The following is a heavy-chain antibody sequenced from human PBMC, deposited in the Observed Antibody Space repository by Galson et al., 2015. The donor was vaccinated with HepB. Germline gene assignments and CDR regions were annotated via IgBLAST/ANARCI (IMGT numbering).Heavy chain of an antibody. CDR3: ARHMQPGGSDNNWLDP. V-gene: IGHV5-51*01. D-gene: IGHD3-10*01. Sequence: QSGAEVKKPGESLKISCKGSGYSFTNYWIAWVRQMPGKGLEYMGVIYPSDSDTRYSPSFQGQVTISVDKSISAAYLQWSSLKASDSAIYYCARHMQPGGSDNNWLDPWGQGTLVTVSS. CDR2: IYPSDSDT. J-gene: IGHJ5*02. CDR1: GYSFTNYW.